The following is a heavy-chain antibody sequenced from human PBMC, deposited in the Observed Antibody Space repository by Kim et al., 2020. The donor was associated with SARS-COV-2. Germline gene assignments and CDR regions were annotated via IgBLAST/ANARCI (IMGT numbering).Heavy chain of an antibody. D-gene: IGHD3-3*01. CDR3: AKERDPERLRFWLMDD. Sequence: GGSLRLSCAASSLTLSHFAVNWVRQAPGKGLEWVSSINIGGGATYYADSVQGRFTVSRDNSKNRVFLQMDSLRAEDTALYYCAKERDPERLRFWLMDDWG. CDR1: SLTLSHFA. CDR2: INIGGGAT. V-gene: IGHV3-23*01. J-gene: IGHJ6*03.